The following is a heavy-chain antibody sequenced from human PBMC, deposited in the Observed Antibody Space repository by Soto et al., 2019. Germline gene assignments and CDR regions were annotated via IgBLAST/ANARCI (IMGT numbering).Heavy chain of an antibody. CDR3: ARVLTMVRGVIISSYYYYYGMDV. J-gene: IGHJ6*02. CDR1: GGTFSSYA. V-gene: IGHV1-69*13. D-gene: IGHD3-10*01. Sequence: ASVKVSCKASGGTFSSYAISWVRQAPGQGLEWMGGIIPIFVTANYAQKFQGRVTITADESTSTAYMELSSLRSEDTAVYYCARVLTMVRGVIISSYYYYYGMDVWGQGTTVTVSS. CDR2: IIPIFVTA.